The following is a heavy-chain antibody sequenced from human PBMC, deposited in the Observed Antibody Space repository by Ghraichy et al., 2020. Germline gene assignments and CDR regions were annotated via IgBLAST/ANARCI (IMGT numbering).Heavy chain of an antibody. CDR3: AREVVVPAANGAAPQGWFDP. V-gene: IGHV4-4*07. CDR2: KT. D-gene: IGHD2-2*01. Sequence: KTNYNPSLKSRVTMSVDTSKNQFSLKLSSVTAADTAVYYCAREVVVPAANGAAPQGWFDPRRKR. J-gene: IGHJ5*02.